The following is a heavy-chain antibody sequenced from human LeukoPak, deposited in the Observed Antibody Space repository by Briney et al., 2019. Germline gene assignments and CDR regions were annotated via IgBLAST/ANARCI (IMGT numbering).Heavy chain of an antibody. CDR1: GGSISSHY. J-gene: IGHJ5*02. V-gene: IGHV4-59*11. Sequence: SETLSLTCTVSGGSISSHYWSWIRQPPGKGLEWIGYIYYSGSTNYNPSLKSRVTISVDTSKNQFSLKLSSVTAADTAVYYCARVGFEAYSYGLFWFDPWGQGTLVTVSS. CDR3: ARVGFEAYSYGLFWFDP. CDR2: IYYSGST. D-gene: IGHD5-18*01.